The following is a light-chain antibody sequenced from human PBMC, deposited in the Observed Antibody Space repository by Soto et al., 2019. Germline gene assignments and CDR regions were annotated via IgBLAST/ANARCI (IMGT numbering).Light chain of an antibody. J-gene: IGKJ4*02. CDR1: QSISSW. Sequence: DIQMTQSPSTLSASVGDRVTITCRGSQSISSWLAWYQQKPGKAPKLLIYDASSLESGVPSGFSGSGSWTEFTLTISSLQPDYFAAYYCQEYNSYSLTFGGGTKVEFK. CDR2: DAS. V-gene: IGKV1-5*01. CDR3: QEYNSYSLT.